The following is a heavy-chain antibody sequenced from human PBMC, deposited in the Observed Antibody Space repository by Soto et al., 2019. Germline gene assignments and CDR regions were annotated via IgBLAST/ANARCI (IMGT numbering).Heavy chain of an antibody. Sequence: QVQLVQSGAEVKKPGASVKVSCKASGYTFTSYAMHWVRQAPGQRLEWMGWINAGNGNTKYSQKFQGRVTITSDTSARTAYKELSSLKSEDTVVYYCARGYCSGCSCYSSDYWGHVTLVTVSS. CDR2: INAGNGNT. CDR3: ARGYCSGCSCYSSDY. J-gene: IGHJ4*01. V-gene: IGHV1-3*01. CDR1: GYTFTSYA. D-gene: IGHD2-15*01.